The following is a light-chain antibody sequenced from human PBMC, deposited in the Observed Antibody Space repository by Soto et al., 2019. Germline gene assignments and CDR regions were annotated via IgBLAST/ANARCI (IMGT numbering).Light chain of an antibody. CDR2: EVS. Sequence: QSALTQPASVSGSPGQSITISCTGSSSDFGGYNYVSWYQQHPGKAPKLMIHEVSNRTSGVSNRFSGSKSGNTAPLTISGLQAEDEADYYCSSYTSISTLVFGTGTKLTVL. CDR1: SSDFGGYNY. V-gene: IGLV2-14*01. J-gene: IGLJ1*01. CDR3: SSYTSISTLV.